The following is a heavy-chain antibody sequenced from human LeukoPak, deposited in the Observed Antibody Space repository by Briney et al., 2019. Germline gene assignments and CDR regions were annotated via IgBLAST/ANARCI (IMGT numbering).Heavy chain of an antibody. D-gene: IGHD1-7*01. CDR3: ATVYKDWNWGATFDY. CDR1: GYTFISYG. V-gene: IGHV1-18*01. CDR2: ISGYNGNR. J-gene: IGHJ4*02. Sequence: ASVKVSCKTSGYTFISYGISWVRQAPGQGLEWMGWISGYNGNRNYAQKVQGRVTMTEDTSTDTTYMELSSLRSEDTAVYYCATVYKDWNWGATFDYWGQGTLVTVSS.